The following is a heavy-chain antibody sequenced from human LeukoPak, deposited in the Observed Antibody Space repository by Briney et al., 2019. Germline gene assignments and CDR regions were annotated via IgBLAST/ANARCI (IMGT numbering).Heavy chain of an antibody. CDR2: IYYSGNT. CDR3: ARDYATAARSLDY. J-gene: IGHJ4*02. Sequence: SETLSLTCTVSGVSISSSNSYWGWIRQPPGKGLEWIGSIYYSGNTYYNAPLKSQVSISIDTSKNRFSLKLTSVTAADTAVYYCARDYATAARSLDYWGQGTLVTVSS. D-gene: IGHD6-6*01. CDR1: GVSISSSNSY. V-gene: IGHV4-39*07.